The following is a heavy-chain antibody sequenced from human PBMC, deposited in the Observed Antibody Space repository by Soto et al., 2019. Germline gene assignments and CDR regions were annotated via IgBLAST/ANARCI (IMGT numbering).Heavy chain of an antibody. J-gene: IGHJ4*02. V-gene: IGHV3-48*01. CDR1: GFTFSSYS. CDR3: AKDLMAVAGTGDY. D-gene: IGHD6-19*01. CDR2: ISSSSSTI. Sequence: EVQLVESGGGLVQPGGSLRLSCAASGFTFSSYSMNWVRQAPGKGLEWVSYISSSSSTIYYADSVKGRFTISRDNSKNTLYLQMNSLRAEDTAVYYCAKDLMAVAGTGDYWGQGTLVTVSS.